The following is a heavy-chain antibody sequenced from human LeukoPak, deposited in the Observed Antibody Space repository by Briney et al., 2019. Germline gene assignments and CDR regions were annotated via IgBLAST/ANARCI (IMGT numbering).Heavy chain of an antibody. Sequence: SVKVSCEASGGTFSSYAISWVRQAPGQGLEWMGGIIPIFGTANYAQKFQGRVTITADESTSTAYMELSSLRSEDTAVYYCARENCSGGSCQYYYYYYMDVWGKGTTVTVSS. CDR3: ARENCSGGSCQYYYYYYMDV. CDR1: GGTFSSYA. D-gene: IGHD2-15*01. CDR2: IIPIFGTA. V-gene: IGHV1-69*01. J-gene: IGHJ6*03.